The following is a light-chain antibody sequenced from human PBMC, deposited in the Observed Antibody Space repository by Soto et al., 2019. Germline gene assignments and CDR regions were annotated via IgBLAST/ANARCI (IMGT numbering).Light chain of an antibody. Sequence: SYELTQPPSVSVAPGETARITCAGNNIGTKSVHWYQQKPGQAPVLVISYGTDRTSGIPERFSGSNSENTATLTVSRVEAGDEAGYYCQVWDSTGDHPVFGGGTKLTVL. CDR1: NIGTKS. CDR2: YGT. CDR3: QVWDSTGDHPV. V-gene: IGLV3-21*04. J-gene: IGLJ2*01.